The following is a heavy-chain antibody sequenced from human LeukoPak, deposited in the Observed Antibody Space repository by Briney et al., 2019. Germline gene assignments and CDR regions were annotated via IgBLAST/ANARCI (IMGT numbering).Heavy chain of an antibody. CDR1: GFTFSSYG. D-gene: IGHD5-12*01. CDR2: IRYDGSNK. Sequence: GGSLRLSCAASGFTFSSYGMHWVRQAPGKGLEWVAFIRYDGSNKYYADSVKGRFTISRDNSKNALYLQMNSLRAEDTAVYYCAKDLESGYDSHDWGQGTLVTVSS. V-gene: IGHV3-30*02. J-gene: IGHJ4*02. CDR3: AKDLESGYDSHD.